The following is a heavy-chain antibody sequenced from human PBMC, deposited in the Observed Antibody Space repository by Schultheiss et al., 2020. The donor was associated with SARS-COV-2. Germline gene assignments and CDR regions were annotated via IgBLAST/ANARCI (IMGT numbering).Heavy chain of an antibody. J-gene: IGHJ6*02. D-gene: IGHD3-3*01. V-gene: IGHV4-31*03. CDR3: ARDRDDFWTEGYYGMDV. CDR1: GGSISSSSYY. CDR2: IYYSGST. Sequence: SETLSLTCTVSGGSISSSSYYWGWIRQPPGKGLEWIGYIYYSGSTYYNPSLKSRVTISVDTSKNQFSLKLSSVTAADTAVYYCARDRDDFWTEGYYGMDVWGQGTTVTVSS.